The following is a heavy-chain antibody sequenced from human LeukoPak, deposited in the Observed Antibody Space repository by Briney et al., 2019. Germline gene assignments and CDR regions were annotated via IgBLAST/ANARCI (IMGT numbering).Heavy chain of an antibody. CDR2: INPSGGST. D-gene: IGHD3-3*01. Sequence: ASVKVSCKASGYTFTGYYMHWVRQAPGQGLEWMGIINPSGGSTSYAQKFQGRVTMTRDTSTSTVYMELGSLRSEDTAVYYCARVGFGLVDAFDIWGQGTMVTVSS. CDR3: ARVGFGLVDAFDI. V-gene: IGHV1-46*01. CDR1: GYTFTGYY. J-gene: IGHJ3*02.